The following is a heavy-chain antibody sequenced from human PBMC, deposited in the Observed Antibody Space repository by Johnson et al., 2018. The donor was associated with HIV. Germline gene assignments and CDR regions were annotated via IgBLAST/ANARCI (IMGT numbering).Heavy chain of an antibody. D-gene: IGHD3-16*02. CDR1: GFTFSNFE. Sequence: VQLVESGGGLVQPGGSLRLSCAASGFTFSNFEMNWVRQAPGKGLEWVSYISSSDSTMYYADSVKGRFTISRDDSKNTVYLQMNSLRAEDTAVYYCARDGGEAIDAFDIWGQGTMVTVSS. J-gene: IGHJ3*02. CDR2: ISSSDSTM. V-gene: IGHV3-48*03. CDR3: ARDGGEAIDAFDI.